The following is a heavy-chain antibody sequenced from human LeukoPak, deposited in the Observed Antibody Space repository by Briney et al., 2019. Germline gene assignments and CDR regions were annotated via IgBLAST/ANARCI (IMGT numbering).Heavy chain of an antibody. D-gene: IGHD2-21*01. Sequence: GASVKVSCKASGYTFTTYGISWVRQAPGQGLEWMGWICVYNGDTNCAQKFQGRVTMTTDTSTSTVYMEVRSLTSDDTAMYYCARDRIPVRPGWFDHWGQGTLVSVSS. J-gene: IGHJ5*02. CDR3: ARDRIPVRPGWFDH. CDR1: GYTFTTYG. CDR2: ICVYNGDT. V-gene: IGHV1-18*01.